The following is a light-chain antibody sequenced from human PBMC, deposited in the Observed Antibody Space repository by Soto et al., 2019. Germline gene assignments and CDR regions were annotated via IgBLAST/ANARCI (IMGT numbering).Light chain of an antibody. J-gene: IGKJ5*01. V-gene: IGKV1-39*01. Sequence: DIQMTQSPSSLSASVGDRVTITCRASQSIDIYLNWYQQKPGSAPKVLIYAASSLQSGVPSRFSGRGSGTDFTLTISNLQLEDFATYYCQQTYSTSITFGQGTRLYIK. CDR3: QQTYSTSIT. CDR1: QSIDIY. CDR2: AAS.